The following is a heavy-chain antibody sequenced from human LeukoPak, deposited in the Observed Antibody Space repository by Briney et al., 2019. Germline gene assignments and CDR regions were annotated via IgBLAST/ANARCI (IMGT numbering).Heavy chain of an antibody. Sequence: SETLYLTCTVSGGSISSGSYYWSWIRQPAGKGLEWIGRIYTSGNTIHNPSLKSRITISIDTSKNQFSLKLSSVTAADTAVYYCASSQWGADYWGQGILVTVSS. CDR1: GGSISSGSYY. CDR3: ASSQWGADY. V-gene: IGHV4-61*02. J-gene: IGHJ4*02. CDR2: IYTSGNT. D-gene: IGHD6-19*01.